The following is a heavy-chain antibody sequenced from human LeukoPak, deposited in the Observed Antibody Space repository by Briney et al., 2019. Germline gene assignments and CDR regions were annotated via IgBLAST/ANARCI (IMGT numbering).Heavy chain of an antibody. V-gene: IGHV4-39*01. CDR3: ARILLKHDSPGLLDY. CDR2: IYYSGST. D-gene: IGHD2-15*01. CDR1: GGSISSSSYY. J-gene: IGHJ4*02. Sequence: PSETLSLTCTVSGGSISSSSYYWGWIRQPPGKGLEWIGSIYYSGSTYYNPSLKSRVTISVDTSKNQFSLKLSSVTAADTAVYYCARILLKHDSPGLLDYWGQGTLVTVSS.